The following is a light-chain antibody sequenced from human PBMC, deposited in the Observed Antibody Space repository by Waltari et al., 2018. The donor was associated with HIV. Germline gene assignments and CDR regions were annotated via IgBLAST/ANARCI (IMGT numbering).Light chain of an antibody. J-gene: IGKJ2*02. CDR2: AAS. Sequence: DLQMTQSPSSLSASADDRVTITCRASQSISSYLNWYQQKPGKAPKLLIYAASSLQSGVPSRFSGSGSGTDFTLTISSLQPEDFATYYCQQSYSTPRTFGQGTKLEIK. V-gene: IGKV1-39*01. CDR3: QQSYSTPRT. CDR1: QSISSY.